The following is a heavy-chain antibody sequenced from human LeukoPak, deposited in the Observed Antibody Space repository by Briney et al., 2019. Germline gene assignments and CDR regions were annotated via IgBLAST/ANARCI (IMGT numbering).Heavy chain of an antibody. Sequence: GGSLRLSCAASGFTFSRYAMSWVRQAPGKGLEWVSAISGSGGSTYYADSVKGRFTISRDNSKNTLYLQMNSLRAEDTAVYYCAKVDYDSSGYFDYWGQGTLVTVSS. D-gene: IGHD3-22*01. CDR3: AKVDYDSSGYFDY. CDR2: ISGSGGST. J-gene: IGHJ4*02. V-gene: IGHV3-23*01. CDR1: GFTFSRYA.